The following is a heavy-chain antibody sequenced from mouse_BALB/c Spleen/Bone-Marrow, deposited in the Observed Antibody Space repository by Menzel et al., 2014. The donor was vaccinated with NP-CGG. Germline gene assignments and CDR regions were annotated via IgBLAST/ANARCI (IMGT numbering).Heavy chain of an antibody. CDR1: GYVFSTYW. D-gene: IGHD1-1*01. V-gene: IGHV1-80*01. CDR3: ARSGYGSSYDY. Sequence: VTLVESGAALVRPGSSVKISCKASGYVFSTYWMNWVKQRPGQGLEWIGQIYPGDGDTNYNGKFQGTATLTADKSSSTAYMQLSSLTSEDSAVYFCARSGYGSSYDYWGQGTTLTVSS. CDR2: IYPGDGDT. J-gene: IGHJ2*01.